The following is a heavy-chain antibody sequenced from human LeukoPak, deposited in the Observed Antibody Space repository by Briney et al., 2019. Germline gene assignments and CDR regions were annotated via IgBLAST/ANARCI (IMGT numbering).Heavy chain of an antibody. CDR2: IYHSGST. V-gene: IGHV4-39*07. CDR3: AERGYSSGWPSRGWFDP. D-gene: IGHD6-19*01. Sequence: PSETLSLTCTVSGGSISSSSYYWGWIRQPPGKGLEWIGSIYHSGSTNYNPSLKSRVTISVDKSKNQFSLKLSSVTAADTAVYYCAERGYSSGWPSRGWFDPWGQGTLVTVSS. J-gene: IGHJ5*02. CDR1: GGSISSSSYY.